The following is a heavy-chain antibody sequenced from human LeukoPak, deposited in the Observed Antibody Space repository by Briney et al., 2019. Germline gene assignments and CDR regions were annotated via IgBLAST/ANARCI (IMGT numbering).Heavy chain of an antibody. CDR1: GGSIRSRGYY. D-gene: IGHD3-22*01. J-gene: IGHJ4*02. CDR2: ISSGGST. V-gene: IGHV4-39*01. Sequence: SETLSLTCIVSGGSIRSRGYYWGWIRHPPGKGRGWIGSISSGGSTHYIPSLKSRVTISVDTSKNQFSLKLSSVTAADTAVYYCARRSYDGSGYYYVDYWGQGTLVTVSS. CDR3: ARRSYDGSGYYYVDY.